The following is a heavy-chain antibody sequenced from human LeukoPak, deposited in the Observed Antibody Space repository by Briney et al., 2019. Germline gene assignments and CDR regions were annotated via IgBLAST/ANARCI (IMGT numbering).Heavy chain of an antibody. D-gene: IGHD2/OR15-2a*01. Sequence: GGSLRLSCAASGFTFSSYAMSWVRQAPGKGLEWVTTIYYDGSYKYYADSVKGRFTISRDNSKNTLYLQMNSLRVEDTAVYYCASNSARDGGYWGQGTQVTVSS. J-gene: IGHJ4*02. CDR1: GFTFSSYA. CDR2: IYYDGSYK. CDR3: ASNSARDGGY. V-gene: IGHV3-33*08.